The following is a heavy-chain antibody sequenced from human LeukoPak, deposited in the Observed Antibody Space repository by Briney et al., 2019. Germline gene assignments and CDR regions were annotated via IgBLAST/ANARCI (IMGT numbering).Heavy chain of an antibody. V-gene: IGHV4-4*02. J-gene: IGHJ4*02. CDR2: IYHSGST. D-gene: IGHD6-19*01. CDR3: ARDGYVAGFDY. Sequence: SETLSLTCAVSGGSISSSNWWSWVRQPPGKGLEWIGEIYHSGSTNYNTSLKSRVTISVDKSKNQFSLKLSSVTAADTAVYYRARDGYVAGFDYWGQGTLVTVSS. CDR1: GGSISSSNW.